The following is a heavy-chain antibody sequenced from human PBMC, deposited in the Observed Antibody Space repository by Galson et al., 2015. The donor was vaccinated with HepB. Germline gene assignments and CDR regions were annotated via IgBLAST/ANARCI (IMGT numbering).Heavy chain of an antibody. D-gene: IGHD6-6*01. CDR1: GYTFTSYA. V-gene: IGHV1-3*01. J-gene: IGHJ4*02. Sequence: SVKVSCKASGYTFTSYAMHWVRQAPGQRLEWMGWINAGNGNTKYSQKFQGRVTITRDTSASTAYMELSSLRSEDTAVYYCARVRFYKYSSSSGGVPYYFDYWGQGTLVTVSS. CDR2: INAGNGNT. CDR3: ARVRFYKYSSSSGGVPYYFDY.